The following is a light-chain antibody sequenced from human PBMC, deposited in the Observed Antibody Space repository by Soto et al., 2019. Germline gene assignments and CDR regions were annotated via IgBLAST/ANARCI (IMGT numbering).Light chain of an antibody. Sequence: SYELTQPPSVSVAPGETARITCGGNNIGSKSVHWYQQKPGQAPVLVIYYDSDRPSGIPERFSGSNSGNTATLTISRVEAADEADYYCQVWHNSSDHPGVFGGGTQLTVL. V-gene: IGLV3-21*04. CDR3: QVWHNSSDHPGV. J-gene: IGLJ3*02. CDR1: NIGSKS. CDR2: YDS.